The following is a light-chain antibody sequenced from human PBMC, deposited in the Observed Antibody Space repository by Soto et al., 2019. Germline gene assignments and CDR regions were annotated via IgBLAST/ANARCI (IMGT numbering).Light chain of an antibody. CDR1: QRVSSSY. Sequence: EIVLTQSPGTLSLSPGERATLSCRASQRVSSSYLAWYQQKPGQAPRLLIYGASSRATGISDRFSGWWSGTHFTLVISRLEPDDFAVYYCQHYGASPPWTFGQGTKVEIK. V-gene: IGKV3-20*01. J-gene: IGKJ1*01. CDR2: GAS. CDR3: QHYGASPPWT.